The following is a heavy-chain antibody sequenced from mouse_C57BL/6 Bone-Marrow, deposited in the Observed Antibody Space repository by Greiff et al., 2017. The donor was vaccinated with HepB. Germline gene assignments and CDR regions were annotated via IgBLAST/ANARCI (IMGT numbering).Heavy chain of an antibody. CDR2: ISNGGGST. CDR3: ARRTGTGWFAY. D-gene: IGHD4-1*01. Sequence: EVKLMESGGGLVQPGGSLKLSCAASGFTFSDYYMYWVRQTPEKRLEWVAYISNGGGSTYYPDTVKGRFTISRDNAKNTLYLQMSRLKSEDTAMYYCARRTGTGWFAYWGQGTLVTVSA. J-gene: IGHJ3*01. CDR1: GFTFSDYY. V-gene: IGHV5-12*01.